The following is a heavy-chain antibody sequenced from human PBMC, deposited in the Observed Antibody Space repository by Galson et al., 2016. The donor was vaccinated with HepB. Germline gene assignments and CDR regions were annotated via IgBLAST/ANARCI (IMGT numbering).Heavy chain of an antibody. D-gene: IGHD2-2*01. V-gene: IGHV1-24*01. J-gene: IGHJ6*02. CDR3: ASIPPIRDCTGTSCYDYGMDV. CDR1: GYTLTELS. CDR2: FDPEDGET. Sequence: SVKVSCKVSGYTLTELSMHWVRQAPGKGLEWMGGFDPEDGETIYAQKFQDRVTMTEDTSTDTAYMELSSLRSEDTAVYYCASIPPIRDCTGTSCYDYGMDVWGQGTTVTVS.